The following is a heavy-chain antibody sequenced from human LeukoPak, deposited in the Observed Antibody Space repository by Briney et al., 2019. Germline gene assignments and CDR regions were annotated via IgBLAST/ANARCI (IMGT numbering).Heavy chain of an antibody. CDR2: ISYDGSNK. V-gene: IGHV3-30*03. CDR3: ARPQAPLDAFDI. CDR1: GFTFSSYG. Sequence: PGRSLRLSCAASGFTFSSYGMHWVRQAPGKGLEWVAVISYDGSNKYYADSVKGRFTISRDNAKNSLYLQMNSLRAEDTAVYYCARPQAPLDAFDIWGQGTMVTVSS. J-gene: IGHJ3*02.